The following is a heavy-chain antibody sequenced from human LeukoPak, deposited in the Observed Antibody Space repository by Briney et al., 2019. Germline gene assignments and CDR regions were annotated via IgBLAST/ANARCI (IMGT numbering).Heavy chain of an antibody. V-gene: IGHV3-11*06. Sequence: GGSLRLSCAASGFTFSDYYMFWIRHAPGKGLGWVSSISSSSSYIYNADSVKGRFTISRDYAKNSLYLQMNSLRAEDTAVYYCARTAPTRTMIGSGADYWGQGTLVTVSS. CDR2: ISSSSSYI. J-gene: IGHJ4*02. CDR1: GFTFSDYY. CDR3: ARTAPTRTMIGSGADY. D-gene: IGHD3-22*01.